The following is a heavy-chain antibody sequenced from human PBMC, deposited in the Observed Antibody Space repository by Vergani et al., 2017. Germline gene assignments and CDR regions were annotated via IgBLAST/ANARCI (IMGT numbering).Heavy chain of an antibody. CDR3: ARDRRVGVAATDCYCCGMDV. D-gene: IGHD2-15*01. V-gene: IGHV1-18*04. CDR2: ISAYNGNT. CDR1: GYTFTSYG. J-gene: IGHJ6*02. Sequence: QVQLVQSGAEVKQPGASVKVSCKASGYTFTSYGISWVRQAPGQGLEWMGWISAYNGNTNYAQKLQGRVTMTTDTSTSTAYMELSSLRSDDTAVYYCARDRRVGVAATDCYCCGMDVWGQGTTVTVSS.